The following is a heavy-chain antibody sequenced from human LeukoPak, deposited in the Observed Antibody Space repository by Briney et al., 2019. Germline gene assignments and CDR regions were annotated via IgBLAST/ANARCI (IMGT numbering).Heavy chain of an antibody. CDR2: ISGSGGST. CDR1: GFTFSSYA. D-gene: IGHD3-3*01. CDR3: ATDFSNYDLWSGYLDY. J-gene: IGHJ4*02. V-gene: IGHV3-23*01. Sequence: PGGSLRLSCAASGFTFSSYAMSWVRQAPGKGLEWVSAISGSGGSTYYADSVKGRFTISRDNSKNTLYLQMNSLRAEDTAVYYCATDFSNYDLWSGYLDYWGQGTLVTVSS.